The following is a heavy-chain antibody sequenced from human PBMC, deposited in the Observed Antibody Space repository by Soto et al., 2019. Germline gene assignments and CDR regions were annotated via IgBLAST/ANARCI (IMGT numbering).Heavy chain of an antibody. CDR1: CASINNFAYY. J-gene: IGHJ5*01. D-gene: IGHD3-10*01. V-gene: IGHV4-39*01. CDR2: VYYNENT. CDR3: ARRERYYGSPGWFDP. Sequence: SETLSLTCSVSCASINNFAYYWGWIRQPPGKGLEWIGTVYYNENTYYNPSLRSRVAISVDTAKNQFSLNLRSVTAADTAVYFCARRERYYGSPGWFDPWGQGTLVTVS.